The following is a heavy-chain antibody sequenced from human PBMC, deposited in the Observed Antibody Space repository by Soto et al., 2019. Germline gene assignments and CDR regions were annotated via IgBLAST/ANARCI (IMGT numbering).Heavy chain of an antibody. J-gene: IGHJ4*02. CDR1: GFTFSSYG. CDR3: AMSAAAGTYFDY. V-gene: IGHV3-33*01. Sequence: QVQLVESGGGVVQPGRSLRLSCAASGFTFSSYGMHWVSQAPGKGLEWVAVIWDDGSNKYYADSVKGRFTISRDNSKNTLYLQMNSLRAEDTAVYYCAMSAAAGTYFDYWGQGTLVTVSS. CDR2: IWDDGSNK. D-gene: IGHD6-13*01.